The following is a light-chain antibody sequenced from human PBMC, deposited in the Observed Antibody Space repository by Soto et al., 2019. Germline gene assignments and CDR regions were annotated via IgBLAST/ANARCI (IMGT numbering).Light chain of an antibody. CDR3: SSFTTATPLI. J-gene: IGLJ2*01. CDR1: SNDVGAYNS. V-gene: IGLV2-14*01. CDR2: EVT. Sequence: QSALTQPASVSGSPGQTITLSCTGTSNDVGAYNSVSWYQHHPGRAPRLIIFEVTNRPSGVSTRFSASKSGNSASLTISGLQADDEADYYCSSFTTATPLIFGGGTKLAVL.